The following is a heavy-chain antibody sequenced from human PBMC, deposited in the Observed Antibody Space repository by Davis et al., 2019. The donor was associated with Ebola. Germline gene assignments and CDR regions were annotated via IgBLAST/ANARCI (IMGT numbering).Heavy chain of an antibody. V-gene: IGHV3-74*01. Sequence: PGGSLRLSCEASTFTFKNDWMHWVRQSPGKGLVWVARINGDGTSRSYADSVKGRFTISRDNAKKTLTLEMDSLKVEDTAMYYCARENDFWSNFYARAFVHWGRGTLVTVSS. CDR1: TFTFKNDW. D-gene: IGHD3-3*01. CDR3: ARENDFWSNFYARAFVH. CDR2: INGDGTSR. J-gene: IGHJ4*02.